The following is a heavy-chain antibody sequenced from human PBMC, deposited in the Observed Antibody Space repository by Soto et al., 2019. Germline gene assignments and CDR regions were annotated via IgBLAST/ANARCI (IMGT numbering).Heavy chain of an antibody. J-gene: IGHJ4*02. CDR2: IYYSGST. V-gene: IGHV4-59*01. D-gene: IGHD5-12*01. CDR3: ARGMATILFDY. CDR1: GGSISSYY. Sequence: QVQLQESGPGLVKPSGTLSLTCTVSGGSISSYYWSWIRQPPGKGLEWIGYIYYSGSTNYNPSLKSRVTISVDTSKNQFSLKLSSVTAADTAVYYCARGMATILFDYWGQGTLVTVSS.